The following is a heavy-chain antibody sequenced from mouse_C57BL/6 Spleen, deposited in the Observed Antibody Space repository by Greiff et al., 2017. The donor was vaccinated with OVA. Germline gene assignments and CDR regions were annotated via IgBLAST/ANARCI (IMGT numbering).Heavy chain of an antibody. V-gene: IGHV1-82*01. J-gene: IGHJ2*01. CDR3: ARWYGNYDY. D-gene: IGHD2-10*02. CDR1: GYAFSSSW. CDR2: IYPGDGDT. Sequence: VKLMESGPELVKPGASVKISCKASGYAFSSSWMNWVKQRPGKGLEWIVRIYPGDGDTNYNGKFKGKATLTADKSSSTAYMQLSSLTSEDSAVYFCARWYGNYDYWGQGTTLTVSS.